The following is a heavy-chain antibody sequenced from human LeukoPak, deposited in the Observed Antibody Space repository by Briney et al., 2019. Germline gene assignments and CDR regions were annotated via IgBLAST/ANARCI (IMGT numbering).Heavy chain of an antibody. Sequence: GGSLRLSCAVSGFTVSSNYMSWVRQAPGKGLEWVSVMYSGGSTYYADSVKGRFTISRHNSMNTLYLQMNSLRGEDTAVYYCARGGGDYNPFDYWGQGTLVTVSS. CDR1: GFTVSSNY. CDR3: ARGGGDYNPFDY. V-gene: IGHV3-53*04. D-gene: IGHD4-17*01. CDR2: MYSGGST. J-gene: IGHJ4*02.